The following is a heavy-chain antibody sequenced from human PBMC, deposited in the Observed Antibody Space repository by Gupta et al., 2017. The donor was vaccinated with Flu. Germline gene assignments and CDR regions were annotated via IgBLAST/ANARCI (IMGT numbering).Heavy chain of an antibody. D-gene: IGHD3-10*01. Sequence: EVQLVESGGGLVKPGGALRLPCVASGFVLRDAWMGWVRQAPGKGLEWVGRIRSQDAGGTADYAAPVKGRFTISRDDSKNTLYLQMNSLKTEDTAVYYCTTDGSNYWGQGTLVTVSS. J-gene: IGHJ4*02. V-gene: IGHV3-15*01. CDR2: IRSQDAGGTA. CDR3: TTDGSNY. CDR1: GFVLRDAW.